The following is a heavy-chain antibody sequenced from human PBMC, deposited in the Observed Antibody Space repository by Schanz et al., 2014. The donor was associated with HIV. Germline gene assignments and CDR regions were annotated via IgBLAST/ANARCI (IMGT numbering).Heavy chain of an antibody. V-gene: IGHV3-9*01. Sequence: EVQLVVSGGGLVQPGRSLRLSCEASGFTFDDYDMHWVRQAPGKGLEWVSSISWNSGNIGYADSVKGRFTISRDNGKDSLYLQMNSLRAEDTAVYYCAKEGRSYYDYYAMDVWGQGTTVTVSS. CDR2: ISWNSGNI. CDR3: AKEGRSYYDYYAMDV. J-gene: IGHJ6*02. CDR1: GFTFDDYD.